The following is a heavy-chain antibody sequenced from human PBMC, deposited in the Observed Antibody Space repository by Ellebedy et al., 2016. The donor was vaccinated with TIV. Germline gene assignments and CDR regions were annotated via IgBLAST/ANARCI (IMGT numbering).Heavy chain of an antibody. V-gene: IGHV1-18*01. CDR3: ARGGTIAIGRHWFDP. CDR2: ISAYNGNT. CDR1: GYTFTSYG. J-gene: IGHJ5*02. Sequence: ASVKVSCXASGYTFTSYGISWVRQAPGQGLEWMGWISAYNGNTNYAQKLQGRVTMTTDTSTSTAYMELRSLRSDDTAVYYCARGGTIAIGRHWFDPWGQGTLVTVSS. D-gene: IGHD6-13*01.